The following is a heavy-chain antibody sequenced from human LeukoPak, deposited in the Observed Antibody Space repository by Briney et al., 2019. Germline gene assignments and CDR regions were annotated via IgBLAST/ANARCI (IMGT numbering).Heavy chain of an antibody. Sequence: SETLSLTCTVSGGSISSYYWSWIRQPPGKGLEWIGYIYYSGSTNYNPSLKCRVTISVDTSKNQFSLKLSSVTAADTAVYYCARSRSVAFDPWGQGTLVTVSS. CDR2: IYYSGST. D-gene: IGHD6-19*01. J-gene: IGHJ5*02. V-gene: IGHV4-59*08. CDR1: GGSISSYY. CDR3: ARSRSVAFDP.